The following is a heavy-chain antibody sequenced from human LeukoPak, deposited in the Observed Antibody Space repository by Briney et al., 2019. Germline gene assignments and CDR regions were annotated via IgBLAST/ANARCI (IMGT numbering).Heavy chain of an antibody. D-gene: IGHD3-9*01. V-gene: IGHV4-30-4*08. CDR2: IYYSGST. J-gene: IGHJ4*02. CDR3: ARVGSDDILTGIDY. Sequence: SETLSLTCIVSGGSISSGDYYWSWIRQPPGKGLEWIGYIYYSGSTYYNPSLKSRVTISVDTSKNQFSLKLSSVTAADTAVYYCARVGSDDILTGIDYWGQGTLVTVSS. CDR1: GGSISSGDYY.